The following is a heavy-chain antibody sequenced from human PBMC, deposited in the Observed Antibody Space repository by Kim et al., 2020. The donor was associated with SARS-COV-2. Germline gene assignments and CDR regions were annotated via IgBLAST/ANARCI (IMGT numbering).Heavy chain of an antibody. CDR3: ARLGYSQGFAAFDI. CDR1: GYSFTSYW. CDR2: VDPSDSYA. Sequence: GESLKISCKASGYSFTSYWITWVRQMPGKGLEWMGRVDPSDSYANYSPSFQGHVTISADKSTSIAYLQWTSLKASDTAIFYCARLGYSQGFAAFDIWGQGTRSPSLQ. J-gene: IGHJ3*02. D-gene: IGHD5-12*01. V-gene: IGHV5-10-1*01.